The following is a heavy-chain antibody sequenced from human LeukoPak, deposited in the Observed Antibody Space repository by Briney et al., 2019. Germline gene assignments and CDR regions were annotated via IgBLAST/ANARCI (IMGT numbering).Heavy chain of an antibody. Sequence: PGGFLRLSCAASGFNFSDYYMNWIRQAPGERLEWISYISYDSAIKYYADSVRGRFTISRDNAKNSLYLQMHSLSAEDTAVYYCVRDNPRCCGVVPANIDDYWGQGTLVTVSS. CDR3: VRDNPRCCGVVPANIDDY. V-gene: IGHV3-11*04. CDR2: ISYDSAIK. J-gene: IGHJ4*02. CDR1: GFNFSDYY. D-gene: IGHD2-15*01.